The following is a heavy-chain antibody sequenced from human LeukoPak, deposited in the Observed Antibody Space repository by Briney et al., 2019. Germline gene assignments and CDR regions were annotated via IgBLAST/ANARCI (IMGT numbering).Heavy chain of an antibody. CDR2: ISNSGST. CDR3: ARGRVEGGWTPSRLFDP. CDR1: GASISSHY. Sequence: PSETLSLTCTVSGASISSHYWSWIRQPPGKGLEWIGFISNSGSTDYNPSLKSRVTVSVDTSKNQFSLKLSSVTAADTAVYYCARGRVEGGWTPSRLFDPWGQGTLVTVSS. J-gene: IGHJ5*02. D-gene: IGHD6-19*01. V-gene: IGHV4-59*11.